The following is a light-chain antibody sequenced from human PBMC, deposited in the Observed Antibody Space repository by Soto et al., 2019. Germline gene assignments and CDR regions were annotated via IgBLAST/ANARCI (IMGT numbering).Light chain of an antibody. Sequence: ENVLTQSPGTLSLSPGETATLSCRASQSVSSSYLAWYQRKPGQAPRLLIYGASSSATGIPDRFSGSGSGTDFTLTISRLEPEDFAMYYCHQYGSSPPVTFGQGTRLEIK. CDR1: QSVSSSY. V-gene: IGKV3-20*01. CDR2: GAS. J-gene: IGKJ5*01. CDR3: HQYGSSPPVT.